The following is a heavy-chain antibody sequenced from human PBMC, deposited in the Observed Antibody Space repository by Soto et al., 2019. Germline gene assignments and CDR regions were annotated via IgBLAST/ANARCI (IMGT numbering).Heavy chain of an antibody. Sequence: EVQLLESGGALAQPGGSLRLSCAASGFASGFTFSIYAMNWLRQAPGKGLEWVANISGSGGSTYYTDSVKGRFIISRDNAENTLFLQMNSLRVEDTATYYCAKDAYTNYYYYGMDVWGQGTTVTVSS. D-gene: IGHD4-4*01. V-gene: IGHV3-23*01. CDR1: GFTFSIYA. J-gene: IGHJ6*02. CDR2: ISGSGGST. CDR3: AKDAYTNYYYYGMDV.